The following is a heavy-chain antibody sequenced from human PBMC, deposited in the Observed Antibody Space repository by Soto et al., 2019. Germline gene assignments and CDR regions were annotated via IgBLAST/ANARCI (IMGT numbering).Heavy chain of an antibody. CDR1: GVSISNFY. J-gene: IGHJ4*02. CDR2: IYYSGST. Sequence: SETLSLTCTVSGVSISNFYWSWIRQPPGKGLEWIGHIYYSGSTDYNPSLKSRVTISVDTSKNQFSLKLNSVTAADTAVYYCARASSYYSIDNWGQGTLVTVSS. D-gene: IGHD3-22*01. CDR3: ARASSYYSIDN. V-gene: IGHV4-59*01.